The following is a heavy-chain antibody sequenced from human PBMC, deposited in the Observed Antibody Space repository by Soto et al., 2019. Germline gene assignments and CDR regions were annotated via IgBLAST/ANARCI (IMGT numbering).Heavy chain of an antibody. J-gene: IGHJ6*02. CDR3: AKSSYFDCSSTSCYYYYYYGMDV. D-gene: IGHD2-2*01. V-gene: IGHV3-23*01. Sequence: GGSLRLSCAASGFTFSSYAMSWVRQAPGKGLGWVSAISGSGGSTYYADSVKGRFTISRDNSKNTLYLQMNSLRAEDTAVYYCAKSSYFDCSSTSCYYYYYYGMDVWGQGTTVTSP. CDR1: GFTFSSYA. CDR2: ISGSGGST.